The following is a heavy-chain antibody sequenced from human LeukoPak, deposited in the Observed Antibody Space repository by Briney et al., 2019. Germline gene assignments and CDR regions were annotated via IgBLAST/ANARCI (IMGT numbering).Heavy chain of an antibody. J-gene: IGHJ4*02. CDR2: IDPSDSYT. Sequence: GESLKISCKGSGYSFTSYWISWVRQMPGKGLEWMGRIDPSDSYTNYSPSFQGHVTISADKSISTAYLQWSSLKASDTAVYYCAIDVYYDSSDGIIWGQGTLVTVSS. CDR1: GYSFTSYW. V-gene: IGHV5-10-1*01. CDR3: AIDVYYDSSDGII. D-gene: IGHD3-22*01.